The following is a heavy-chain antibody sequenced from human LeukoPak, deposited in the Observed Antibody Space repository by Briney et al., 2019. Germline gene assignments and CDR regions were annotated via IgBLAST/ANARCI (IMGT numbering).Heavy chain of an antibody. CDR3: AKDSRGAAVRVFDY. Sequence: HPGGSLRLSCAASGFTFSNFAMTWVRQAPGKGLEWVSSISGSGATYYADSVKGRFMISKDNSKDTLFLQMSGLRAEDTATYFCAKDSRGAAVRVFDYWGLGILVTVSS. D-gene: IGHD2-15*01. V-gene: IGHV3-23*01. CDR1: GFTFSNFA. J-gene: IGHJ4*02. CDR2: ISGSGAT.